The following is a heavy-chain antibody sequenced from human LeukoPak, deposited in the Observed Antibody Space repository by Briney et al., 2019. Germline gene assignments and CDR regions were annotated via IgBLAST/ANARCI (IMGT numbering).Heavy chain of an antibody. CDR2: IYTSGNT. CDR3: AREEGYRPFDY. D-gene: IGHD3-16*02. V-gene: IGHV4-4*07. J-gene: IGHJ4*02. CDR1: GGSISSRY. Sequence: SETLSLTCSVSGGSISSRYWSWIRQPAGKGPEWIGRIYTSGNTNYNPSLKSRVTMSIDTSKKQFSLKLNSVTAADTAVYYCAREEGYRPFDYWGQGILVTVSS.